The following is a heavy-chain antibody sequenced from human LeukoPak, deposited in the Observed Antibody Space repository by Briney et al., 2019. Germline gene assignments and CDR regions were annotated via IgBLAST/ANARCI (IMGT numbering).Heavy chain of an antibody. V-gene: IGHV3-48*04. Sequence: GGSLRLSCAASGFTFSNYWIHWIRQAPGKGLEWVSYFGSSSGTIHYADSVRGRFTISRDNAKMSLYLQMNSLRVEDTAVYYCARSNGLRYFDRWGQGTLVTVSS. CDR2: FGSSSGTI. CDR3: ARSNGLRYFDR. D-gene: IGHD2-8*01. J-gene: IGHJ4*02. CDR1: GFTFSNYW.